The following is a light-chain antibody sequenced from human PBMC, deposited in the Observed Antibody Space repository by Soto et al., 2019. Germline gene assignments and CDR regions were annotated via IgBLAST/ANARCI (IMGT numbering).Light chain of an antibody. J-gene: IGKJ3*01. CDR1: QSVSSSY. CDR3: QQYGSSPFT. CDR2: GAS. Sequence: EIVLTQFPCTLSLSPGERATLSCRASQSVSSSYLAWYQQKPGQAPRLLIYGASSRATGIPDRFSGSGSGTDFTLTISRLEPEDFAVYYCQQYGSSPFTFGPGTKVDIK. V-gene: IGKV3-20*01.